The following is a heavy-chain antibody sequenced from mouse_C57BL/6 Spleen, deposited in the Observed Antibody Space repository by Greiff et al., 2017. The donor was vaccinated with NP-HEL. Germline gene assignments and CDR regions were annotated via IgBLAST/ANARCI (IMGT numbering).Heavy chain of an antibody. J-gene: IGHJ2*01. V-gene: IGHV1-82*01. Sequence: QVQLQQSGPELVKPGASVKISCKASGYAFSSSWMNWVKQRPGTGLEWIGRIYPGDGDTNYNGKFKGKATLTADKSSSTAYMPLSSLTSEDSAVYFCARSYYGRPYFDYWGQGTTLTVSS. D-gene: IGHD1-1*01. CDR1: GYAFSSSW. CDR2: IYPGDGDT. CDR3: ARSYYGRPYFDY.